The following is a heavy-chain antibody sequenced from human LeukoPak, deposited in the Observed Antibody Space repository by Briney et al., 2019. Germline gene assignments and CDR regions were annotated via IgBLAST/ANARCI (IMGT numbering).Heavy chain of an antibody. CDR2: ISAYNANT. D-gene: IGHD2-2*01. CDR1: GYSFTTYG. J-gene: IGHJ4*02. V-gene: IGHV1-18*01. Sequence: GASVNVSCKASGYSFTTYGISWVRQAPGQGLEWMGWISAYNANTNYALKLQGRVTMTTDTSTSTAYMELRSLRSDDTAVYYCARDYCSSTSCYFDYWGQGTLVTVSS. CDR3: ARDYCSSTSCYFDY.